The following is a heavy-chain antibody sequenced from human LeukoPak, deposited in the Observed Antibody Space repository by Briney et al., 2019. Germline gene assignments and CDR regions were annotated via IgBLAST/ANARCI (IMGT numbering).Heavy chain of an antibody. Sequence: PSQTLSLTCAVSGGSINSGGYSWSWIRQPPGKGLEWIGYIYHSGSTYYSPSLKSRVTISLDRPKNQFSLKLSSVTAADTAVYYCAKGYCTDTNCQTRLGLDCWGQGTLVTVSS. J-gene: IGHJ4*02. D-gene: IGHD2-8*02. CDR1: GGSINSGGYS. V-gene: IGHV4-30-2*01. CDR3: AKGYCTDTNCQTRLGLDC. CDR2: IYHSGST.